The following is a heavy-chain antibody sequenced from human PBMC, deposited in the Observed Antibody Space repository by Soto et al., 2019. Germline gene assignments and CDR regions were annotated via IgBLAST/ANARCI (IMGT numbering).Heavy chain of an antibody. V-gene: IGHV4-30-2*01. CDR3: ALRSMAVVPEY. D-gene: IGHD3-22*01. J-gene: IGHJ4*02. CDR2: IYHTGTT. CDR1: GGSINSGGYS. Sequence: SETLSLTCTVSGGSINSGGYSWTWIRQPPGKGLEWIGFIYHTGTTYYNTYLKSRVTISVDRSKNQFSLKLNYMTAADTAVYYCALRSMAVVPEYWGQGTLVTVSS.